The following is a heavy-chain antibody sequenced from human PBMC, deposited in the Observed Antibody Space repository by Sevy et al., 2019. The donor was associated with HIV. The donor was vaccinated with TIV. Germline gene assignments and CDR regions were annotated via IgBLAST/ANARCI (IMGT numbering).Heavy chain of an antibody. CDR1: GFTFSSYA. D-gene: IGHD3-22*01. J-gene: IGHJ4*02. CDR2: ISGSGGST. CDR3: AKDGEMYYYDSSGYSGIYFDY. V-gene: IGHV3-23*01. Sequence: GGSLRLSCAASGFTFSSYAMSWVRQAPGKGLEWVSAISGSGGSTYYADSVKGRFTISRDNSKNTLYLQTNSLRAEDTAVYYCAKDGEMYYYDSSGYSGIYFDYWGQGTLVTVSS.